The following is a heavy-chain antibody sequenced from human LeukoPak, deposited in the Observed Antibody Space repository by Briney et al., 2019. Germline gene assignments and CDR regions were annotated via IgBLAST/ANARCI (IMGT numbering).Heavy chain of an antibody. CDR1: GGSLSSSSYN. CDR3: ARQNYDYVWGSSFYYYMGV. V-gene: IGHV4-39*01. D-gene: IGHD3-16*01. J-gene: IGHJ6*03. CDR2: LYYNGTT. Sequence: SETLSLTCTVSGGSLSSSSYNWGWIRQPPGKGLEWIGTLYYNGTTHYSVSLKSRVTVSVDTSKNQFSMRLTSVTAADTAVYYCARQNYDYVWGSSFYYYMGVWGKGTTVTISS.